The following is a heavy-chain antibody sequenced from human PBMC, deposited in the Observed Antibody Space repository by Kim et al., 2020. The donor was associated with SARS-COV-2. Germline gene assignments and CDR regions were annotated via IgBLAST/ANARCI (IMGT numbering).Heavy chain of an antibody. V-gene: IGHV3-21*04. CDR1: GFTFSSYS. CDR2: ISSSSSYI. J-gene: IGHJ6*02. CDR3: ASPILPYGSGRWLV. Sequence: GGSLRLSCAASGFTFSSYSMNWVRQAPGKGLEWVSSISSSSSYIYYADSVKGRFTISRDNAKNSLYLQMNSLRAEDTAVYYCASPILPYGSGRWLVWGQGTTVTVSS. D-gene: IGHD3-10*01.